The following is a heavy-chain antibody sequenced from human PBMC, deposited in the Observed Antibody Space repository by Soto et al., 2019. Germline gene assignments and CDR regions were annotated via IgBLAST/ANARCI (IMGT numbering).Heavy chain of an antibody. CDR3: ASLTTVTSNWFDP. V-gene: IGHV3-23*01. Sequence: GGSLRLSCAASGFTFSSYAMSWVRQAPGKGLEWVSAISGSGGSIYYADSVKGRFTISRDNAKNSLYLQMNSLRAEDTAVYYCASLTTVTSNWFDPWGQGTLVTVSS. CDR1: GFTFSSYA. CDR2: ISGSGGSI. D-gene: IGHD4-17*01. J-gene: IGHJ5*02.